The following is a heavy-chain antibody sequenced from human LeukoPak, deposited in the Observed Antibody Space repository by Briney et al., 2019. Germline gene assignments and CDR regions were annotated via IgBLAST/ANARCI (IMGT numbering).Heavy chain of an antibody. D-gene: IGHD3-10*01. J-gene: IGHJ5*02. V-gene: IGHV4-39*07. CDR2: IYYSGST. Sequence: PSETLSLTCTVSGASISSGSYSWGWIRQPPGKGLEWIGSIYYSGSTYYNPSLKSRVTISVDTSKNQFSLKLSSVTAADTAVYYCAREGRNSGSYYKGGTWFDPWGQGTLVTVSS. CDR1: GASISSGSYS. CDR3: AREGRNSGSYYKGGTWFDP.